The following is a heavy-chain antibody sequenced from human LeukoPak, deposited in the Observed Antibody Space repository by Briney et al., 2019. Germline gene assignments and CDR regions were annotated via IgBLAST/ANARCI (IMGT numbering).Heavy chain of an antibody. V-gene: IGHV3-7*04. D-gene: IGHD1-26*01. CDR1: GFTFSTYW. Sequence: PGGSLRLSCAASGFTFSTYWMSWVRQAPGKGLEWMANINQDGSEEYYVHSVQGRFTISRDNARNSLYLHMNSLRAEDTAVYYCARDPSGDSGSFPWGQGTLVTVSS. CDR3: ARDPSGDSGSFP. J-gene: IGHJ5*02. CDR2: INQDGSEE.